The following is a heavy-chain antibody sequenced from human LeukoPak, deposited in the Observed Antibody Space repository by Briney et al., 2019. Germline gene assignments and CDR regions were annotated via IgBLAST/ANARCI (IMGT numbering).Heavy chain of an antibody. V-gene: IGHV3-20*04. CDR2: ILWSGGST. Sequence: GGSLRLSCAASGFTFSDYYMSWVRQAPGKGLEWVSGILWSGGSTGYADSVKGRFTISRDNAKNSLYLQMNSLRAEDTALYYCARAETGDSGCLDYWGQGTLVTVSS. J-gene: IGHJ4*02. CDR3: ARAETGDSGCLDY. CDR1: GFTFSDYY. D-gene: IGHD6-19*01.